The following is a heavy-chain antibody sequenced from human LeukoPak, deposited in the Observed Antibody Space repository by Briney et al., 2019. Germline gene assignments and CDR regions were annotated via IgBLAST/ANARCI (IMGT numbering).Heavy chain of an antibody. J-gene: IGHJ4*02. V-gene: IGHV1-69*13. CDR2: IIPIFGTA. Sequence: SVKVSCKASGGTFSSYAISWVRRAPGQGLEWMGGIIPIFGTANYAQKFQGRVTITADESTSTAYMELSSLRSEDTAVYYCASPARGYSYGYGYWGQGTLVTVSS. D-gene: IGHD5-18*01. CDR3: ASPARGYSYGYGY. CDR1: GGTFSSYA.